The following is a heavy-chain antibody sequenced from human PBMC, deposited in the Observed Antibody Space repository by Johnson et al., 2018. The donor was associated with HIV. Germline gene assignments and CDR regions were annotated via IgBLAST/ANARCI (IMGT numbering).Heavy chain of an antibody. V-gene: IGHV3-30*02. Sequence: QMLLVESGGGVVQPGGSLRLSCAASGFTFSSYGMHWVRQAPGKGLEWVAFIRYDGSNKYYADSVKGRFTISRDNAKNSLYLQMNSLRAEDTAVYYCARDGPSTGLGPDAFDIWGQGTMVTVSS. CDR2: IRYDGSNK. CDR1: GFTFSSYG. CDR3: ARDGPSTGLGPDAFDI. J-gene: IGHJ3*02. D-gene: IGHD6-19*01.